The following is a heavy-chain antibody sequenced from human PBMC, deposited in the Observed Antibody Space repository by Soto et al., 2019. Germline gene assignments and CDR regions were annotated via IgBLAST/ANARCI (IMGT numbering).Heavy chain of an antibody. Sequence: PSDTLSLTCTVSGGSINSYYWSWIRQPPGKGLEWIGYIYYSGNTNYNPSLKSRVTISIDTSKNQFSLNLSSVAAADTAVYYCARGRTSLFGHPEFDYWGQGTLVTVSS. D-gene: IGHD3-16*01. CDR1: GGSINSYY. V-gene: IGHV4-59*07. CDR3: ARGRTSLFGHPEFDY. J-gene: IGHJ4*02. CDR2: IYYSGNT.